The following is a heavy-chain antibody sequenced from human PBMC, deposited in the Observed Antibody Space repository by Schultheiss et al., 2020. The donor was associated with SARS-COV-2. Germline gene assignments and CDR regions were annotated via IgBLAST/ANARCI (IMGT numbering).Heavy chain of an antibody. CDR2: IYYSGST. V-gene: IGHV4-59*01. CDR3: ARLNVEMATIFDY. Sequence: SQTLSLTCTVYGGSFSGYYWSWIRQPPGKGLEWIGYIYYSGSTYYNPSLKSRVTISVDTSKNQFSLKLSSVTAADTAVYYCARLNVEMATIFDYWGQGTLVTVSS. CDR1: GGSFSGYY. J-gene: IGHJ4*02. D-gene: IGHD5-24*01.